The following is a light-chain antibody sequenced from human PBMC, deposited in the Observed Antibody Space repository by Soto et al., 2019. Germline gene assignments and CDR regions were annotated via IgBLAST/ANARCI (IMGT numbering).Light chain of an antibody. CDR1: QDIGNF. CDR2: AAS. Sequence: ILMTQSPSSLSAFVGDRVTITCRASQDIGNFLAWYQQKPGKVPKLLIYAASTLQSGVPSRFSGSGSGTDFTLTISSLQPEDFAVYYCQQYNNWPLSTFGPGTKVDIK. V-gene: IGKV1-27*01. CDR3: QQYNNWPLST. J-gene: IGKJ3*01.